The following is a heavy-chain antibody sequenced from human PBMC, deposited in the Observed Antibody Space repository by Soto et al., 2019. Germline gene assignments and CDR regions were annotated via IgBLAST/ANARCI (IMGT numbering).Heavy chain of an antibody. J-gene: IGHJ6*03. CDR2: IEHSGSS. Sequence: QVQLQESGPGLVKPSQTLSLTCTVSGGFISSGDYYWNWIRQLPGKGLEWIGYIEHSGSSFYNPSLKGRVALALDTSKNQFSLKLNSVTAADTAVYYCAREVVTATVDFSYYYIDFWGKGTTVTVSS. CDR1: GGFISSGDYY. CDR3: AREVVTATVDFSYYYIDF. D-gene: IGHD2-2*01. V-gene: IGHV4-31*03.